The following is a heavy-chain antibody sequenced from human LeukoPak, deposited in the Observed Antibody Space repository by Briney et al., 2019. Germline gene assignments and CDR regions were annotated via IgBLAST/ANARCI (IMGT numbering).Heavy chain of an antibody. J-gene: IGHJ4*02. Sequence: WGSLRLSCAVSGFTFSDYSMSGIRQAPGKGLEWVSYISSGGSNIYDADSVRGRFTISRDNTKNSLYLQMNSLRAEDTAVYYCSRHGKWSGPNDYWGQGTLVTVSS. CDR1: GFTFSDYS. CDR3: SRHGKWSGPNDY. CDR2: ISSGGSNI. V-gene: IGHV3-11*04. D-gene: IGHD3-3*01.